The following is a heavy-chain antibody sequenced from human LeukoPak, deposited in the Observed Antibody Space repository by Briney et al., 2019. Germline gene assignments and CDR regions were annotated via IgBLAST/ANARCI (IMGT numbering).Heavy chain of an antibody. D-gene: IGHD2-21*02. Sequence: GGSLRLSCAASGFTFNSYWMNWVRQAPGKGLEWVANIKRDGSEKYYVDSVKGRFTISRDNAKNSLYLQMNSLRAEDTAVYYCARDRVVVTAIYYYYYGMDVWGQGTTVTVSS. CDR3: ARDRVVVTAIYYYYYGMDV. J-gene: IGHJ6*02. CDR1: GFTFNSYW. V-gene: IGHV3-7*03. CDR2: IKRDGSEK.